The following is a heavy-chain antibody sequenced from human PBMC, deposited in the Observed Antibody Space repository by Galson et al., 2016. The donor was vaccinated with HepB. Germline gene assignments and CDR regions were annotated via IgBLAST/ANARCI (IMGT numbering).Heavy chain of an antibody. V-gene: IGHV3-23*01. CDR2: LLGGGDTT. Sequence: SLRLSCAASGFIFSNYAMSWVRQAPGKGLECVSGLLGGGDTTYYAESVKGRFTISRDNSKNTLYLQMNNLRAEDTAVYYCVKDDKWNVDYWGQGTLVTVSS. D-gene: IGHD1-1*01. CDR1: GFIFSNYA. CDR3: VKDDKWNVDY. J-gene: IGHJ4*02.